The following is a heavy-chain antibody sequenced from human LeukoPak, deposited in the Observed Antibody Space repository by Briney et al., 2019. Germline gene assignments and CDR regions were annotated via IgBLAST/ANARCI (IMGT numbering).Heavy chain of an antibody. CDR1: GFTFSSCL. V-gene: IGHV3-7*03. CDR2: IKQDGSEK. Sequence: PGGSLRLSCAASGFTFSSCLMPWVRQAPGKGLQWVANIKQDGSEKYYVDSVKGRFTISRDNAKNSLYLQMNSLRAEDTAVYYCARDLRWQQLVDDCWGQGTLVTVSS. CDR3: ARDLRWQQLVDDC. D-gene: IGHD6-13*01. J-gene: IGHJ4*02.